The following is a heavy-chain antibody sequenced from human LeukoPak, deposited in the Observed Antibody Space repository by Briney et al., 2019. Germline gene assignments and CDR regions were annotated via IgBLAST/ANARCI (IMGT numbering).Heavy chain of an antibody. D-gene: IGHD1-14*01. CDR3: ATAPRYHVFDY. J-gene: IGHJ4*02. CDR2: IHPDGSRT. V-gene: IGHV3-74*01. Sequence: QPAVSLRCTCSAWGFTFSDYWLHWVGQAPGEELVWVSRIHPDGSRTSYTDSVKGRFTISRENAKNTLYLQMNSLRAEDSAVYFCATAPRYHVFDYWGQGILVTVSS. CDR1: GFTFSDYW.